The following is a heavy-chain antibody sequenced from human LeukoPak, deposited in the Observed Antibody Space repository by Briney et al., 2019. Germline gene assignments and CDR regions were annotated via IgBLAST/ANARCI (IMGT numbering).Heavy chain of an antibody. CDR1: GGSFSGYY. Sequence: SETLSLTCAVYGGSFSGYYWGWIRQPPGKGLEWIGSIYHSGSTYYNPSLKSRVTISVDTSKNQFSLKLSSVTAADTAVYYCASVFSIFGVVIIHGDAFDIWGQGTMVTVSS. D-gene: IGHD3-3*01. V-gene: IGHV4-38-2*01. CDR2: IYHSGST. J-gene: IGHJ3*02. CDR3: ASVFSIFGVVIIHGDAFDI.